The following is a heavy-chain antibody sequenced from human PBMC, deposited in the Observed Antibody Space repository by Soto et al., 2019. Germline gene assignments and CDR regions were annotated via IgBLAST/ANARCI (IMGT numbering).Heavy chain of an antibody. CDR1: VRSFSCYY. J-gene: IGHJ5*02. V-gene: IGHV4-34*01. CDR3: ARGGGIAARRWFDP. Sequence: PSDTLSLSCAVNVRSFSCYYWSWMRQPPGKGLEWIGEINHSGSTNYNPSLKSRVTISVDTSKNQFSLKLSSVTAADTAVYYCARGGGIAARRWFDPWGQGTLVTVSS. CDR2: INHSGST. D-gene: IGHD6-6*01.